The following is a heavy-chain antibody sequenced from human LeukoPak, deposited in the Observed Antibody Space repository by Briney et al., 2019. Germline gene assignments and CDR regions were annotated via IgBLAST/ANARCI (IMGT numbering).Heavy chain of an antibody. V-gene: IGHV3-53*04. CDR1: GFTVSTNC. CDR2: IYNGGTK. CDR3: ARVDTVMAYYFDL. D-gene: IGHD5-18*01. J-gene: IGHJ4*02. Sequence: GGSLRLSCAASGFTVSTNCMTWVRQAPGKGLEWVSTIYNGGTKSYSDSVMGRFTISRHNSRNTLYLQMNSLRAEDTAVYYCARVDTVMAYYFDLWGQGTLVTVSS.